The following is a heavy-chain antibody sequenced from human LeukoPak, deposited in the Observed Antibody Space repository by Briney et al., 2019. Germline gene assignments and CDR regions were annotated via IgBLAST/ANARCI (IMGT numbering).Heavy chain of an antibody. V-gene: IGHV3-48*03. D-gene: IGHD3-3*01. Sequence: GGSLRLSCAASGFTFRNYKMSWVRQAPGKGLEWIAQIGHDNSTVLYAASVRGRFTVSRDNARNSLFLYMHSLRAEDTATFYCAREARALFGGGWHYYMDVWGHGTSVTVS. CDR1: GFTFRNYK. CDR2: IGHDNSTV. CDR3: AREARALFGGGWHYYMDV. J-gene: IGHJ6*03.